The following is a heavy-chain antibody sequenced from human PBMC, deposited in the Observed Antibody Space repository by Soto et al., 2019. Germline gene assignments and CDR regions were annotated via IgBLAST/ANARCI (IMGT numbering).Heavy chain of an antibody. D-gene: IGHD6-6*01. J-gene: IGHJ6*02. Sequence: GASVKVSCKASGFTFTSSAVQCVRQARGQRLEWIGWIVVGSGNTNYAQKFQERVTITRDMSTSTAYMELSSLRSEDTAVYYCAAEYSSSSLYYYGMDVWGQGTTVTV. CDR2: IVVGSGNT. CDR3: AAEYSSSSLYYYGMDV. V-gene: IGHV1-58*01. CDR1: GFTFTSSA.